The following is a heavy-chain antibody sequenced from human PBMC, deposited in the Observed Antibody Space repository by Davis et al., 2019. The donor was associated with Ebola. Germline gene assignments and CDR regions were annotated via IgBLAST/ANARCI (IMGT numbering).Heavy chain of an antibody. CDR2: IWYDGSNK. CDR1: GFTFSSYG. J-gene: IGHJ4*02. Sequence: GESLKISCAASGFTFSSYGMHWVRQAPGKGLEWVAVIWYDGSNKHYADSVKGRFTISRDNSKNTLYLQMNSLRAEDTAVYYCARVDSGGSPDYWGQGTLVTVSS. CDR3: ARVDSGGSPDY. D-gene: IGHD2-15*01. V-gene: IGHV3-33*01.